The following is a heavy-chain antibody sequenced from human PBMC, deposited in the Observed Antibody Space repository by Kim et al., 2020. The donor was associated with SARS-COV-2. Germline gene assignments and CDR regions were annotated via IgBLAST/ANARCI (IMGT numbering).Heavy chain of an antibody. J-gene: IGHJ5*02. D-gene: IGHD6-13*01. Sequence: QKFQDRVTMTEDTSTDTAYMGLSSLRSEDTAVYYCATSHPIAAAGNWFDPWGQGTLVTVSS. CDR3: ATSHPIAAAGNWFDP. V-gene: IGHV1-24*01.